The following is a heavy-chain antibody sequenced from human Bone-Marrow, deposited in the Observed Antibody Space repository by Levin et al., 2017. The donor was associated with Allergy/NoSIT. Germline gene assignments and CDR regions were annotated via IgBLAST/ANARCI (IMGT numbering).Heavy chain of an antibody. CDR2: INQDGREK. D-gene: IGHD2-15*01. Sequence: GGSLRLSCTSSGFIFSSYWMSWVRQAPGKGLEWVANINQDGREKFYVESVKGRFSISRDNAKNSLFLEMNSLRAEDTATYVCARDYPVYCDGGSCYSEYWGRGTLVTVAS. CDR1: GFIFSSYW. V-gene: IGHV3-7*03. CDR3: ARDYPVYCDGGSCYSEY. J-gene: IGHJ4*02.